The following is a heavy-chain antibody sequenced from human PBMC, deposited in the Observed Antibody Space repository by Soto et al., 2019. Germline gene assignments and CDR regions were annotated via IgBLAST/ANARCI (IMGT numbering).Heavy chain of an antibody. J-gene: IGHJ4*02. V-gene: IGHV1-2*02. D-gene: IGHD6-13*01. CDR1: GYTFTGYY. Sequence: GASVKVSCKAPGYTFTGYYMHWVRQAPGQGLEWMGWINPDSGGTNYAQKFQGRVTMTRDTSISTAYMELSSLTSDDTAVYYCARETQAVAGTIYLDYWGQGTLVTVSS. CDR2: INPDSGGT. CDR3: ARETQAVAGTIYLDY.